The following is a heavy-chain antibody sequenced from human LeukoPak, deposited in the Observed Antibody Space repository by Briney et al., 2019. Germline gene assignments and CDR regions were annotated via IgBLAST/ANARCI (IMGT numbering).Heavy chain of an antibody. CDR1: GFTFSSYA. CDR2: VSGSGGST. D-gene: IGHD3-3*01. Sequence: GGSLRLSCAASGFTFSSYAMSWVRQAPGKGLEWGLEWVSAVSGSGGSTYYADSVKGRFTISRDNSKNTLYLQMNSLRAEDTAVYYCAKDIRITVFGVVGMNAFDIWGQGTMVTVSS. V-gene: IGHV3-23*01. CDR3: AKDIRITVFGVVGMNAFDI. J-gene: IGHJ3*02.